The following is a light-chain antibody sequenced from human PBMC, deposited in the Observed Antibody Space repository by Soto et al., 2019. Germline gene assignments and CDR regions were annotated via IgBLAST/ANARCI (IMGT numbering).Light chain of an antibody. J-gene: IGKJ4*02. CDR3: QQYNNWPLT. V-gene: IGKV3-15*01. CDR1: QNVHSD. Sequence: EVVMTQSPDTLSVSPGDGATLSCRASQNVHSDLAWYQQKPGQAPRLVIYDTSTRATDIPVRCTGGGSGTEFTLTLGHLQSEDFAVYYCQQYNNWPLTFGGGTKVEIK. CDR2: DTS.